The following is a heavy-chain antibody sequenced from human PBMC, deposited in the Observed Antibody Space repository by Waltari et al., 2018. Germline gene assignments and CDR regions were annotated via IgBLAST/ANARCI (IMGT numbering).Heavy chain of an antibody. CDR2: ISPIFGTA. D-gene: IGHD6-13*01. CDR3: ARSWKQLPRFYYYYMDV. V-gene: IGHV1-69*14. CDR1: GGTFSSYA. J-gene: IGHJ6*03. Sequence: QVQLVQSGAEVKKPGSSVKVSCKASGGTFSSYAISWVRQAPGQGLEWMGGISPIFGTANYAQKVQGRGTMTADKTASAAYMELSSLRSEDTAVYYCARSWKQLPRFYYYYMDVWGKGTTVTGSS.